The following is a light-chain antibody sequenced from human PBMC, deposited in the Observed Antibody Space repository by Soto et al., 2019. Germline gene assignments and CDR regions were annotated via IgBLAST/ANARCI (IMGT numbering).Light chain of an antibody. CDR2: KAS. J-gene: IGKJ1*01. CDR1: QSISSW. V-gene: IGKV1-5*03. Sequence: IHITHSPSSPSAYLGARVTNTCRASQSISSWLAWYQQKPGKAPKLLIYKASSLESGVPSRFSGSGSGTEFTLTISSLQPDDFATYYCQQYNSYSWTFGQGTKVDIK. CDR3: QQYNSYSWT.